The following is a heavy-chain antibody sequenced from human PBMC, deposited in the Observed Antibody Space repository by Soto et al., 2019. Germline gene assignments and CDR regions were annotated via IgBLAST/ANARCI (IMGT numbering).Heavy chain of an antibody. D-gene: IGHD6-6*01. Sequence: SLRLSCAASGFTFDDYAMHWVRQAPGKGLEWVSGISWNSGSIGYADSVKGRFTVSRDNAKNSLYLQMNSLRAEDTALYYCAKDMGSRAIAARWADAFDIWGQGTMVTVSS. CDR2: ISWNSGSI. CDR1: GFTFDDYA. CDR3: AKDMGSRAIAARWADAFDI. J-gene: IGHJ3*02. V-gene: IGHV3-9*01.